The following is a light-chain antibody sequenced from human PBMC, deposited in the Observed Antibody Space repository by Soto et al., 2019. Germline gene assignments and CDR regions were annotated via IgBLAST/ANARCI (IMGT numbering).Light chain of an antibody. CDR2: DVS. CDR1: SRDVGGYNY. V-gene: IGLV2-14*01. J-gene: IGLJ1*01. CDR3: SSYTSSSVYV. Sequence: QSVLTQPASVSGSPGHSITISCTGTSRDVGGYNYVSWYQQHPGKAPKLMMYDVSNRPSGVSNRVSGSKSGNTASLTISGLQAEDEADYYCSSYTSSSVYVFGTGTKLTVL.